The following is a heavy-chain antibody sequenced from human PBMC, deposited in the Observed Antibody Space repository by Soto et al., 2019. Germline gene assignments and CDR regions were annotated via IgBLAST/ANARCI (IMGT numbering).Heavy chain of an antibody. CDR1: GFTFTNYA. CDR3: AKSWGELLRTSFDY. J-gene: IGHJ4*02. V-gene: IGHV3-23*01. CDR2: ISGSGGST. D-gene: IGHD1-26*01. Sequence: EVQLLESGGGLVQPGGSLRLSCAASGFTFTNYAMSWVRQAPGKGLEWVSGISGSGGSTFYADSVKGQFTISRDNXXNTLYLQMNSLRAEDSAVYYCAKSWGELLRTSFDYWGQGSLVTVSS.